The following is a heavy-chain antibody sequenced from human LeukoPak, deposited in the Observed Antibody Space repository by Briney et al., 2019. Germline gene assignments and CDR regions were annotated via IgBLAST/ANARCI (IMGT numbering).Heavy chain of an antibody. CDR2: ISSSSSYI. Sequence: GGSLRLSCAASGFTFSSYSMNWVRQAPGKGLEWVSSISSSSSYIYYADSVKSRFTISRDNAKNSLYLQMNSLRAEDTAVYYCARDEAPYNWNDGWGQGTLVTVSS. V-gene: IGHV3-21*01. J-gene: IGHJ5*02. CDR3: ARDEAPYNWNDG. CDR1: GFTFSSYS.